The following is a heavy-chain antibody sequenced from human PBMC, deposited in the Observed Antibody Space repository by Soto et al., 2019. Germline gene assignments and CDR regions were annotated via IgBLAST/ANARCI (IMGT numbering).Heavy chain of an antibody. D-gene: IGHD5-18*01. V-gene: IGHV4-31*03. CDR1: GVSISSGGYY. J-gene: IGHJ6*02. Sequence: TLSLSCPVSGVSISSGGYYWSWIRQHPGKGLEWIGNIYYSGISYYNPSLKSRVSISLDTSRNQFSMTLNSVTAADTAVYYCARNGYTYGMDVWGQGATVTVPS. CDR3: ARNGYTYGMDV. CDR2: IYYSGIS.